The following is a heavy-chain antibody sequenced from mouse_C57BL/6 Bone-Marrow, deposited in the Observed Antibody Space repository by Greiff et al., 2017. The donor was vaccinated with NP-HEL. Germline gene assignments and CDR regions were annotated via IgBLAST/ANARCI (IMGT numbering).Heavy chain of an antibody. CDR1: GFTFSSYA. Sequence: EVKLVESGGGLVKPGGSLKLSCAASGFTFSSYAMSWVRQTPEKRLEWVATISDGGSYTYYPDNVQGRFTISRDNAKNNLYLQMSHLKSEDTAMYYCARDAYGSAWFAYWGQGTLVTVSA. J-gene: IGHJ3*01. D-gene: IGHD6-5*01. CDR2: ISDGGSYT. CDR3: ARDAYGSAWFAY. V-gene: IGHV5-4*01.